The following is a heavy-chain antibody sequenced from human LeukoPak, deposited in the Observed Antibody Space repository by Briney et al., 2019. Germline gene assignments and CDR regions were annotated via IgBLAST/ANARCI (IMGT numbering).Heavy chain of an antibody. CDR3: ASLYDFWSGYYQYPYYYYMDV. V-gene: IGHV4-59*12. D-gene: IGHD3-3*01. J-gene: IGHJ6*03. Sequence: PSETLSLTCTVSGGSISSYYWSWIRQPPGKGLEWIGYIYYSGSTNYNPSLKSRVTISVDTSKNQFSLKLSSVTAADTAVYHCASLYDFWSGYYQYPYYYYMDVWGKGTTVTVSS. CDR1: GGSISSYY. CDR2: IYYSGST.